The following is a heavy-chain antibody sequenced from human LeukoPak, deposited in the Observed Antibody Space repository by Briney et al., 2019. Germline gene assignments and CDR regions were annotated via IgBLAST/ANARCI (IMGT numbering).Heavy chain of an antibody. CDR2: VNPSGST. V-gene: IGHV4-34*01. CDR1: GGSFSGYY. CDR3: ARGSGSWYPY. D-gene: IGHD6-13*01. Sequence: PSETLSLTCAVYGGSFSGYYWSWVRQPPGKGLEWIGEVNPSGSTNYNPSLKSRVTISVDTSKNQFSLNLSSVTAADTAVYYCARGSGSWYPYWGQGTLATVSS. J-gene: IGHJ4*02.